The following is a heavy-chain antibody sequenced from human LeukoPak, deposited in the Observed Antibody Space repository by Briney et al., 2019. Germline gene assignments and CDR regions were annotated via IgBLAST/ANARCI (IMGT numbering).Heavy chain of an antibody. D-gene: IGHD3-22*01. CDR1: GYTFISYA. CDR2: INTGNGNT. V-gene: IGHV1-3*04. J-gene: IGHJ4*02. CDR3: ASSSGSTYYYAFDY. Sequence: GASVKVSCKASGYTFISYAMHWVRQAPGQRLEWMGWINTGNGNTKYSQKFQGRVTITRDTSASTAYMELSSLRSEDTAVYYCASSSGSTYYYAFDYWGQGILVTVSP.